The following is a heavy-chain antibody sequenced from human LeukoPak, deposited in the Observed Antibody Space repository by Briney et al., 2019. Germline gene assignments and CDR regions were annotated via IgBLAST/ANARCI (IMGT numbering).Heavy chain of an antibody. D-gene: IGHD3-22*01. J-gene: IGHJ4*02. CDR2: IIPIFGTA. CDR1: GGTFSSYA. V-gene: IGHV1-69*06. Sequence: APVKVSCKASGGTFSSYAISWVRQAPGQGLEWMGGIIPIFGTANYAQKFQGRVTITADKSTSTAYMELSSLRSEDTAVYYCASTLRDYYDSSGYIGYWGQGTLVTVSS. CDR3: ASTLRDYYDSSGYIGY.